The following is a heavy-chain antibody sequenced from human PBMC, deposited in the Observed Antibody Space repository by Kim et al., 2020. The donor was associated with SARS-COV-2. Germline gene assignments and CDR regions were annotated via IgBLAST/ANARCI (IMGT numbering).Heavy chain of an antibody. CDR3: AKSGQLNN. Sequence: GGSLRLSCAASGFTFSNSPMSWVRQAPGKGLEWVSTIYGRGATTYYPGSVKGRFTISRDNSKNTLYLQMNNLRAEDTAVYFCAKSGQLNNWGQGTLVTVSS. V-gene: IGHV3-23*01. CDR2: IYGRGATT. J-gene: IGHJ4*02. D-gene: IGHD5-12*01. CDR1: GFTFSNSP.